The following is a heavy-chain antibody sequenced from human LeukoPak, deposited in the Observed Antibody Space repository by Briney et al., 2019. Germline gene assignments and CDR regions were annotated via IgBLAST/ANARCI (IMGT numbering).Heavy chain of an antibody. Sequence: ASVKVSCKASGGTFSSYAISWVRQAPRQGLEWMGRIIPILGIANYAQKFQGRVTITADKSTSTAYMELSSLRSEDTAVYYCASSYYDSSGAYYYGMDVWGQGTTVTVSS. CDR3: ASSYYDSSGAYYYGMDV. J-gene: IGHJ6*02. CDR2: IIPILGIA. CDR1: GGTFSSYA. V-gene: IGHV1-69*04. D-gene: IGHD3-22*01.